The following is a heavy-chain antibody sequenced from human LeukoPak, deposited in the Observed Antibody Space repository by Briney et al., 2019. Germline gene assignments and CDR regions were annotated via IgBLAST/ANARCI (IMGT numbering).Heavy chain of an antibody. V-gene: IGHV4-34*01. D-gene: IGHD2-2*01. Sequence: SETLSLTCAVYGGSFSGYYWSWIRQPPGKGLEWIGEINHSGSTNYNPSLKSRVTISVDTSKNQFSLKLSSVTAADTAVYYCARGRVVVPAAISFGANYYYYMDVWGKGTTVTVSS. CDR3: ARGRVVVPAAISFGANYYYYMDV. J-gene: IGHJ6*03. CDR1: GGSFSGYY. CDR2: INHSGST.